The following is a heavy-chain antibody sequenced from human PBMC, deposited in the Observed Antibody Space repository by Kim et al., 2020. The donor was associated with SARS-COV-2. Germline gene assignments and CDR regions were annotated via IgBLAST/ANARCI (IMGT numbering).Heavy chain of an antibody. Sequence: NYNPSLKSRVTISVDKSKNQFSLKLSSVTAADTAVYYCARVHGATTNFDYWGQGTLVTVSS. J-gene: IGHJ4*02. V-gene: IGHV4-4*02. D-gene: IGHD1-26*01. CDR3: ARVHGATTNFDY.